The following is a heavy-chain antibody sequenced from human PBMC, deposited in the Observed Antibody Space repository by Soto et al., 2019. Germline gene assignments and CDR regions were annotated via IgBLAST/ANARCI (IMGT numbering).Heavy chain of an antibody. CDR3: VRQIYDSDTGPNFQYYFDS. D-gene: IGHD3-22*01. V-gene: IGHV5-10-1*01. CDR2: IDPSDSQT. Sequence: PGEPLKISCKGSGYSFAGYWITWVRQKPGKGLEWMGRIDPSDSQTYYSPSFRGHVTISVTKSITTVFLQWSSLRASDTAMYYCVRQIYDSDTGPNFQYYFDSWGQGTPVTVSS. CDR1: GYSFAGYW. J-gene: IGHJ4*02.